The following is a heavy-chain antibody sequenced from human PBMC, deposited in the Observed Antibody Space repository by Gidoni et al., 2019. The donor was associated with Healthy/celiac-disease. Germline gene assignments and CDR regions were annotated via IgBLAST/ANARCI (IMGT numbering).Heavy chain of an antibody. CDR3: AKGSTVTTPYYFDY. V-gene: IGHV3-43*01. Sequence: EVQLVESGGVVVQPGGSLRLSCAASGFPIDDYTMHWVRQAPGKGLEWVSLSSWDGGSTYYADSVKGRFTISRDNSKNSLYLQMNSLRTEDTALYYCAKGSTVTTPYYFDYWGQGTLVTVSS. J-gene: IGHJ4*02. CDR2: SSWDGGST. CDR1: GFPIDDYT. D-gene: IGHD4-4*01.